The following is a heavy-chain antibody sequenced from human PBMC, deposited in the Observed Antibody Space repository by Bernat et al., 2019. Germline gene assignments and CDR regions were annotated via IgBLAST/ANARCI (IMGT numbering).Heavy chain of an antibody. D-gene: IGHD6-19*01. CDR2: IWYVGSNK. CDR1: GFTFSSYG. V-gene: IGHV3-33*01. J-gene: IGHJ4*02. CDR3: AREVVAGHKIFDY. Sequence: QVQLVESGGGVVQPGRSLRLSCAASGFTFSSYGMHWVRQAPGKGLEWVAVIWYVGSNKYYADSVKGRFTISRDNSKNTLYLQMNSLRAEDTAVYYCAREVVAGHKIFDYWGQGTLVTVSS.